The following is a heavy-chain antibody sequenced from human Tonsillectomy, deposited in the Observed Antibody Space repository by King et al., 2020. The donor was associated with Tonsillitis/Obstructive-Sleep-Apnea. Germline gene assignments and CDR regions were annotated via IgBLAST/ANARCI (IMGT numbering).Heavy chain of an antibody. CDR1: GFTFSSYG. D-gene: IGHD3-10*01. CDR3: ARGPVEDYGSGQSYYMDV. V-gene: IGHV3-33*01. Sequence: VQLVESGGGVVQPGRSLRLSCAASGFTFSSYGMHWVRQAPGKGLEWVAVIWDDGSNKYYADSVKGRFTISRENSKNTLYLLMNSLRAEDTAVYYCARGPVEDYGSGQSYYMDVWGKGTTVTVSS. CDR2: IWDDGSNK. J-gene: IGHJ6*03.